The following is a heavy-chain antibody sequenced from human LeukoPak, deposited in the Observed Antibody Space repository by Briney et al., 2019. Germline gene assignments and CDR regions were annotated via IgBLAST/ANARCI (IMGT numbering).Heavy chain of an antibody. J-gene: IGHJ6*03. CDR1: GGSFSGYY. CDR3: ARGRRGYSYYYYYYMDV. Sequence: SETLSLTCAVYGGSFSGYYWSWIRQPPGKGLEWIGEINHSGSTNYNPSLKSRVTISVDTSKNQFSLKLSSVTAADTAVYYCARGRRGYSYYYYYYMDVWGKGTTVTISS. V-gene: IGHV4-34*01. D-gene: IGHD5-12*01. CDR2: INHSGST.